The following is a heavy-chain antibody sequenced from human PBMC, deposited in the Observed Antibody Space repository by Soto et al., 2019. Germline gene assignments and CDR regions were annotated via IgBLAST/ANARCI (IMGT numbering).Heavy chain of an antibody. CDR2: IIPIFSSR. V-gene: IGHV1-69*01. D-gene: IGHD3-16*01. CDR1: RDTFNKYA. J-gene: IGHJ6*02. Sequence: QVQLVQSGAEVKKPVSSVKVSCKTSRDTFNKYAFNWVRQAPGQGLEWMGWIIPIFSSRNYAEKFQGRVTITADDSTSTAYMELRSLRFEDTAVYYCARGETYLGVWGQGTTVTVSS. CDR3: ARGETYLGV.